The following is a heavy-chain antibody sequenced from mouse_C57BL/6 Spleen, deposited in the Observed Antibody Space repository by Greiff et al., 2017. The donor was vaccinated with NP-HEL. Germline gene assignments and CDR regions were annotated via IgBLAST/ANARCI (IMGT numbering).Heavy chain of an antibody. V-gene: IGHV5-16*01. Sequence: EVKVVESEGGLVQPGRSMKLSCTASGFTFSDYYMAWVRQVPEKGLEWVANINYDGSSTYYLDSLKSRFIISRDNAKNILYLQMSSLKSEDTATYYGARVGYYDYDGAWFAYWGQGTLVTVSA. CDR2: INYDGSST. CDR1: GFTFSDYY. J-gene: IGHJ3*01. D-gene: IGHD2-4*01. CDR3: ARVGYYDYDGAWFAY.